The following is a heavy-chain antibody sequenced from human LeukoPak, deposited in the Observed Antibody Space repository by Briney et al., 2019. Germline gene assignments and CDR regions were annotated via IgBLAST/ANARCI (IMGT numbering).Heavy chain of an antibody. CDR1: GLTFSSDA. CDR2: ISGSGGST. J-gene: IGHJ3*02. CDR3: AKVVPLAFDI. Sequence: PGGSLRLSCAASGLTFSSDAMSWVRQAPGKGLEWVSAISGSGGSTYYADSVKGRFTISRDNSKNTLYLQMNSLRAEDTAAYYCAKVVPLAFDIWGQGTIVTVSS. D-gene: IGHD3-10*02. V-gene: IGHV3-23*01.